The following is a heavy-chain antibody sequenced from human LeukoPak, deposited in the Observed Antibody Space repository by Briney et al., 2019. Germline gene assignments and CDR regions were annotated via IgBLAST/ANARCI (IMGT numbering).Heavy chain of an antibody. CDR3: ARFRESGDFDY. J-gene: IGHJ4*02. V-gene: IGHV3-53*01. D-gene: IGHD3-10*01. CDR2: IYSGGST. CDR1: GFTFSSYS. Sequence: GGSLRLSCAASGFTFSSYSMNWVRQAPGKGLEWVSVIYSGGSTYYADSVKGRFTISRDNSKNTLYLQMNSLRAEDTAVYYCARFRESGDFDYWGQGTLVTVSS.